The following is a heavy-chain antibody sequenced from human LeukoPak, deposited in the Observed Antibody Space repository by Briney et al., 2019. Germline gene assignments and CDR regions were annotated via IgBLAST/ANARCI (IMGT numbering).Heavy chain of an antibody. V-gene: IGHV3-48*03. CDR3: AELGITMIGGV. D-gene: IGHD3-10*02. J-gene: IGHJ6*04. CDR1: GFTFSSYE. Sequence: GGTLRVSCAASGFTFSSYEMNWVRQTPGKGLEWVAYISSSGSTIYYADSVKGRFTISRDNAKNSLYLQMNSLRAEDTAVYYCAELGITMIGGVWGKGTTVTISS. CDR2: ISSSGSTI.